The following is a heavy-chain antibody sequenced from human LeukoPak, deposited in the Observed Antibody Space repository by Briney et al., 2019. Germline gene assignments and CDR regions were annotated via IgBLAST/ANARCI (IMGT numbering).Heavy chain of an antibody. CDR2: INPNSGGT. CDR3: AREYSSSSPSFDP. CDR1: GYTFTGYY. D-gene: IGHD6-13*01. Sequence: GASVKVSCKASGYTFTGYYMHWVRQAPGQGLEWMGWINPNSGGTNYAQKFQGWVTMTRDTSISTAYMELSRLRSDDTAVYYCAREYSSSSPSFDPWGQGTLVIVSS. J-gene: IGHJ5*02. V-gene: IGHV1-2*04.